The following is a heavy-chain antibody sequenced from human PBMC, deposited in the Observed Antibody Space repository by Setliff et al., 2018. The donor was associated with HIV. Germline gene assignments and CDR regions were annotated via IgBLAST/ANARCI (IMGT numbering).Heavy chain of an antibody. CDR2: ITPISGTA. V-gene: IGHV1-69*13. CDR3: VRGGQYYRSTYYYYYMDV. D-gene: IGHD3-16*02. J-gene: IGHJ6*03. CDR1: GGTFSSYG. Sequence: ASVKVSCKASGGTFSSYGISWVRQAPGQGLEWMGGITPISGTANYAQKFQGRVTVAADEFTSTAYMELSSLRSEDTAVYYCVRGGQYYRSTYYYYYMDVWGKGTTVTVSS.